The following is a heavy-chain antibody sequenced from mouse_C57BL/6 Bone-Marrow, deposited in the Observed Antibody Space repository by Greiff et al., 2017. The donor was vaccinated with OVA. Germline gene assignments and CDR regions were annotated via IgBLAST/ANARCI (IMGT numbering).Heavy chain of an antibody. CDR3: ARSPVVERYYFDY. V-gene: IGHV1-7*01. CDR2: INTSSGYN. CDR1: GYTFTSYW. J-gene: IGHJ2*01. D-gene: IGHD1-1*01. Sequence: QVQLQQSGAELAKPGASVKLSCKASGYTFTSYWMHWVKQRPGQGLEWIGYINTSSGYNKYNQKLKDKATLTADKSSSTAYMQLSSLTYEDSAVYYCARSPVVERYYFDYWGQGTTLTVSS.